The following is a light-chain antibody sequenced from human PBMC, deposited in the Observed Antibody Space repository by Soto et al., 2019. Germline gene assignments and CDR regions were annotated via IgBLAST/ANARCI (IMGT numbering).Light chain of an antibody. CDR2: EVN. CDR1: SSDIGAYDY. V-gene: IGLV2-14*01. J-gene: IGLJ2*01. Sequence: QSALTQPASLSGSPGQSITISCTGTSSDIGAYDYVSWFQQHPGKAPKLMISEVNNRPSGVSNRFSGSKSGNTAYLTISGLQVEDEADYHCCSYAGSSTLVIFGGGTKLTVL. CDR3: CSYAGSSTLVI.